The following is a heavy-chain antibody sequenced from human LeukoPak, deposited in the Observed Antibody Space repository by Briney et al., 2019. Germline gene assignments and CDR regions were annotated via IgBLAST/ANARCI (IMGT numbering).Heavy chain of an antibody. CDR3: ARHGGTSISPI. Sequence: HPGGCLRLSCAASGFTFSDYAMNWVRQAPGKGLEWVSYISITASTIHYEDSVKGRFTISRDNAKKSLHLQMNSLRDEDTAVYYCARHGGTSISPIWGQGTMVSVSS. D-gene: IGHD4-23*01. CDR1: GFTFSDYA. CDR2: ISITASTI. J-gene: IGHJ3*02. V-gene: IGHV3-48*02.